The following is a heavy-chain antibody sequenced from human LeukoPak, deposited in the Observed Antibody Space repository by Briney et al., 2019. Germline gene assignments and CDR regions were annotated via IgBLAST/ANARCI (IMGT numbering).Heavy chain of an antibody. V-gene: IGHV3-30*19. CDR3: AKGISGNSFYLDY. J-gene: IGHJ4*02. Sequence: GGSLRLSCAASGFTFSSDGIHWVRQAPGKGLEWVADIAPDGSYKYYADSLKGRFTISRDNSRNTLYLQMNSLRAEDTAVYYCAKGISGNSFYLDYWGQGTLVTVSS. D-gene: IGHD1-20*01. CDR1: GFTFSSDG. CDR2: IAPDGSYK.